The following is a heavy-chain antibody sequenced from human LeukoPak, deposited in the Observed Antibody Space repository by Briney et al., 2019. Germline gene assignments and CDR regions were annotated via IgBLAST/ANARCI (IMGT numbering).Heavy chain of an antibody. CDR2: IYHSGST. CDR3: AGRYSGYDSGYYYYYMDV. CDR1: GYSISSGYY. V-gene: IGHV4-38-2*02. J-gene: IGHJ6*03. Sequence: SETLSLTCTVSGYSISSGYYWGWIRQPPGKGLEWIGSIYHSGSTYYNPSLKSRVTISVDTSKNQFSLKLSSVTAADTAVYYCAGRYSGYDSGYYYYYMDVWGKGTTVTVSS. D-gene: IGHD5-12*01.